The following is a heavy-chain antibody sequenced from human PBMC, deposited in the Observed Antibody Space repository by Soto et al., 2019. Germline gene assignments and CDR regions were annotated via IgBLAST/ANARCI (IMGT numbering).Heavy chain of an antibody. Sequence: ASVKVSCKVSGYTLTELSMHWVRQAPGKGLEWMGGFDPEDGETIYAQKFQGRVTMTEDTSTDTAYMELSSLRSEDTAVYYCATGPPHLRLGELSLDYWGQGTLVTVSS. CDR1: GYTLTELS. CDR2: FDPEDGET. V-gene: IGHV1-24*01. D-gene: IGHD3-16*02. CDR3: ATGPPHLRLGELSLDY. J-gene: IGHJ4*02.